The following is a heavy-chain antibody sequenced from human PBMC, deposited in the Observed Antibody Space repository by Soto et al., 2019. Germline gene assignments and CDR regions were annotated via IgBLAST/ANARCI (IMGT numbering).Heavy chain of an antibody. CDR3: ARDTKDCTNGVCYILYYYYGMDV. CDR2: IWYDGSNK. V-gene: IGHV3-33*01. D-gene: IGHD2-8*01. J-gene: IGHJ6*02. Sequence: PGGSLRLSCAASGFTFSSYGMHWVRQAPGKGLEWVAVIWYDGSNKYYADSVKGRFTISRDNSKNTLYLQMNSLRAEDTAVYYCARDTKDCTNGVCYILYYYYGMDVWGQGTTVTVSS. CDR1: GFTFSSYG.